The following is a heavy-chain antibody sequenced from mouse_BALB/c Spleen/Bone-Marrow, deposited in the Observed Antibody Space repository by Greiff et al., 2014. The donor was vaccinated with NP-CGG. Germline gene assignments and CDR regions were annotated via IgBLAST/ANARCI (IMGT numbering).Heavy chain of an antibody. CDR2: IDPFNGDT. CDR1: GYSFTSYY. J-gene: IGHJ3*01. CDR3: ARRVITTGPGFAY. D-gene: IGHD2-4*01. V-gene: IGHV1S135*01. Sequence: VQLQQSGPELMKPGASVKISCKASGYSFTSYYMHWVKQSHGKSLGWNGYIDPFNGDTNYNQKFKGKATLTVDKSSSTAYMHLSSRTSEDSAVYYCARRVITTGPGFAYWGQGTLVTVSA.